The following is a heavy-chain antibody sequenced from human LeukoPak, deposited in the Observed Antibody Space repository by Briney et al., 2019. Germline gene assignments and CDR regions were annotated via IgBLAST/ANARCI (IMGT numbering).Heavy chain of an antibody. J-gene: IGHJ4*02. CDR1: GYTFTSNY. V-gene: IGHV1-46*01. D-gene: IGHD6-19*01. Sequence: ASVRVSCKASGYTFTSNYMHWVRQAPGQGLEWMGIINPSGGSTSYAQKFQGRVTMTTDTSTSTAYMELRSLRSDDTAVYYCARVGSSGWHAVYFDYWGQGTLVTVSS. CDR3: ARVGSSGWHAVYFDY. CDR2: INPSGGST.